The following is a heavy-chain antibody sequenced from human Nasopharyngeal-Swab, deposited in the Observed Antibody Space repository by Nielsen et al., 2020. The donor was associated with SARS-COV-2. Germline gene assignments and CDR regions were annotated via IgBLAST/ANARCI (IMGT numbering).Heavy chain of an antibody. CDR1: GFTVSSNY. Sequence: GESLKISCAASGFTVSSNYMSWVRQAPGKGLEWVSFIYSGGSTYYADSVKGRFTISRDTSKNTLYLQMNSLRAEDTAVYYCARAVMTTFGGVIVHNAFDVWGQGTMVTVSS. CDR3: ARAVMTTFGGVIVHNAFDV. CDR2: IYSGGST. D-gene: IGHD3-16*02. J-gene: IGHJ3*01. V-gene: IGHV3-53*01.